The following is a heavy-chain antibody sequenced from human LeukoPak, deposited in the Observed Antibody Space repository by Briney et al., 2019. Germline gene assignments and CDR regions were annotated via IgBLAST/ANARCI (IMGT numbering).Heavy chain of an antibody. CDR3: ARMGSSFPADY. V-gene: IGHV4-34*01. CDR2: INHSGST. CDR1: GGSFSGYY. J-gene: IGHJ4*02. Sequence: SETLSLTCAVYGGSFSGYYWSWIRQPPGKGLEWIGEINHSGSTNYNPTLKSRVTISVDTSKNQFSLKLSSVTAADTAVYYCARMGSSFPADYWGQGTLVTVSS. D-gene: IGHD6-6*01.